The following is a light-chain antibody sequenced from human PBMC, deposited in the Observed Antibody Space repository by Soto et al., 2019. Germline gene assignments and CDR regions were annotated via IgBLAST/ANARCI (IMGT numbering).Light chain of an antibody. J-gene: IGKJ1*01. V-gene: IGKV2-28*01. CDR1: QSLLHSNGYNY. Sequence: DIVMTQSPLSLPVTPGEPASISCRSSQSLLHSNGYNYLDWYLQKPGQSPQLLIYLGSNRASGVPDRFSGSGSGTDFTLKISRVEAEDVGVYYCMQALQTPSTFGQGPKVDI. CDR2: LGS. CDR3: MQALQTPST.